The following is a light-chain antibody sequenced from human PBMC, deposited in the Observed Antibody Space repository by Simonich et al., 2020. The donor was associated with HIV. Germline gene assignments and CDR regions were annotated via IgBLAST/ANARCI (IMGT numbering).Light chain of an antibody. J-gene: IGKJ4*01. CDR3: QQYNNWLLLT. CDR2: AAS. Sequence: EIVLTQSPATLSVSPGERATLSCTASQSISNNLAWYQQKPGQDPRLLIYAASTRATGIPARFSGSGSGTEFTLTISSMRSEDFAVYYCQQYNNWLLLTFGGGTKVEIK. CDR1: QSISNN. V-gene: IGKV3-15*01.